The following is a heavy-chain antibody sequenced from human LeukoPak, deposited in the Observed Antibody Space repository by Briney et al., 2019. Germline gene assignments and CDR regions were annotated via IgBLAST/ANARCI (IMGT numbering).Heavy chain of an antibody. CDR2: IWYDGSNK. Sequence: GGALVLSCAASGFTFSSYGMHWVRQAPGKGLEWVAVIWYDGSNKYYADSVKGRFTISRDNSKNTLYLQMNSLRVEDTAVYYCARVVDTAMVLDYWGQGTLVTVSS. D-gene: IGHD5-18*01. J-gene: IGHJ4*02. CDR1: GFTFSSYG. V-gene: IGHV3-33*01. CDR3: ARVVDTAMVLDY.